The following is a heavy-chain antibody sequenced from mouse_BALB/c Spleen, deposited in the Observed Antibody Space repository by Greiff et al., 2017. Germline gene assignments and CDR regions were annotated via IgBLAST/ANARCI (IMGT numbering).Heavy chain of an antibody. Sequence: EVKLVESGGGLVKPGGSLKLSCAASGFTFSSYAMSWVRQTPEKRLEWVASISSGGSTYYPDSVKGRFTISRDNARNILYLQMSSLRSEDTAMYYCARGKYGNYGWYFDVWGAGTTVTVSS. V-gene: IGHV5-6-5*01. CDR2: ISSGGST. CDR3: ARGKYGNYGWYFDV. D-gene: IGHD2-1*01. J-gene: IGHJ1*01. CDR1: GFTFSSYA.